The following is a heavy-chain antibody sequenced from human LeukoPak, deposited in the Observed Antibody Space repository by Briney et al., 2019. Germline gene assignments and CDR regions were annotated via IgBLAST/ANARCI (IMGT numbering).Heavy chain of an antibody. Sequence: PSETLSLTCTVSGGSISSYYWSWIRQPPGKGLEWIGYIYYSGSTNYNPSLKSRVTISVDTSKNQFSLKLSSVTAADTAVYYCAARYCSGGSCYSDGWDYYYYGMDVWGKGPRSPSPQ. CDR3: AARYCSGGSCYSDGWDYYYYGMDV. CDR2: IYYSGST. CDR1: GGSISSYY. V-gene: IGHV4-59*01. D-gene: IGHD2-15*01. J-gene: IGHJ6*01.